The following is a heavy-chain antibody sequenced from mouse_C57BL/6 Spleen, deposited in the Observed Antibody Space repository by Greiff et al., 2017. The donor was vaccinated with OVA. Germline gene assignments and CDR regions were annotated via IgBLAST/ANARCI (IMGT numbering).Heavy chain of an antibody. CDR3: TGGLRFDY. CDR2: IRLKSDYYAT. CDR1: GFTFSNYW. V-gene: IGHV6-3*01. J-gene: IGHJ2*01. D-gene: IGHD1-1*01. Sequence: EVKVEESGGGLVQPGGSMKLSCVASGFTFSNYWMNWVRQSPEKGLEWVAQIRLKSDYYATHYAESVKGRFTISRDDSKSSVYLQMNNLRAEDTGIYYCTGGLRFDYWGQGTTLTVSS.